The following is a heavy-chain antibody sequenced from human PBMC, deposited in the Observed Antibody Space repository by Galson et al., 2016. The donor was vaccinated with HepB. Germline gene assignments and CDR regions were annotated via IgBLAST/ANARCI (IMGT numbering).Heavy chain of an antibody. J-gene: IGHJ4*02. Sequence: CAISGDSVSSNNAAWNWIRQSPSRGLEWLGRTYYRSKWYNDYAVSVKSRITVNPDTSKNQFSLHLNSVTPEDTAVYYCARAWGRGRYYYSSGNLNLVGGLDVWGQGILVAVSS. D-gene: IGHD3-10*01. CDR2: TYYRSKWYN. CDR1: GDSVSSNNAA. CDR3: ARAWGRGRYYYSSGNLNLVGGLDV. V-gene: IGHV6-1*01.